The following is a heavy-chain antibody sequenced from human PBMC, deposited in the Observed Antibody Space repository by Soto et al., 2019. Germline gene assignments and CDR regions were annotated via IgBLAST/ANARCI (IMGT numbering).Heavy chain of an antibody. CDR2: IYNTGSA. Sequence: QVQLQESGPGLVKPSETLSLTCNVSGGSISSYYWTWIRQPPGKGLECIGYIYNTGSANYNPSLKSRVSISLDTSKIQFSLNLRSVTAADTAVYYCAGISFTGFGELVGNFYFHGMDIWGQGTTVTVSS. CDR3: AGISFTGFGELVGNFYFHGMDI. D-gene: IGHD3-3*01. V-gene: IGHV4-59*03. J-gene: IGHJ6*02. CDR1: GGSISSYY.